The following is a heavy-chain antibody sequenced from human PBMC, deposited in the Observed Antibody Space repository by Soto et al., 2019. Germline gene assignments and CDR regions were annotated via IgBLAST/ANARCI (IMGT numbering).Heavy chain of an antibody. V-gene: IGHV5-10-1*01. CDR1: GYSFTSYW. D-gene: IGHD3-10*01. CDR2: IDPSDSYT. J-gene: IGHJ6*02. CDR3: ASYYYYGSGYGMDV. Sequence: GESLKISCKGSGYSFTSYWISWVRQMPGNGLEWMGRIDPSDSYTNYRPSFPGHVTISADESISTAYLQWSSLKASDTAMYYCASYYYYGSGYGMDVWGQGTTVTVPS.